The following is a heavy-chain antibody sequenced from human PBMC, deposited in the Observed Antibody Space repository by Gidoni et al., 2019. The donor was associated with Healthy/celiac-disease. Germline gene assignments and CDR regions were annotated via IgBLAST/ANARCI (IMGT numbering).Heavy chain of an antibody. J-gene: IGHJ4*02. CDR3: AKDMAYDSSGYQDY. V-gene: IGHV3-9*01. CDR2: ISWNSGSI. D-gene: IGHD3-22*01. Sequence: EVQLVESGGGLVQPGRSLRLSCAASGFTFDDYAMPWVRHAPGKGLEWVSGISWNSGSIGYADSVKGRFTISRDNAKNSLYLQMNSLRAEDTALYYCAKDMAYDSSGYQDYWGQGTLVTVSS. CDR1: GFTFDDYA.